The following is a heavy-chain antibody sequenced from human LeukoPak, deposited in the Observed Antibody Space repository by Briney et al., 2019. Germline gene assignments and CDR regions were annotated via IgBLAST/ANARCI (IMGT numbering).Heavy chain of an antibody. CDR2: INWNGGST. D-gene: IGHD6-13*01. Sequence: GGSLRLSCAASGFSFDDYGMSWVRQAPGKGLEWVSGINWNGGSTGYADSVKGRFTISRDNAKNSLYLQMNSLRAEDTALYYCARASSSLWAAAGHLYYLDYWGQGTLVTVSS. J-gene: IGHJ4*02. V-gene: IGHV3-20*04. CDR3: ARASSSLWAAAGHLYYLDY. CDR1: GFSFDDYG.